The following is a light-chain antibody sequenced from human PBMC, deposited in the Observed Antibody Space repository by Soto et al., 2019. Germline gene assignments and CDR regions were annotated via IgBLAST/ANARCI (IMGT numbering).Light chain of an antibody. J-gene: IGLJ3*02. CDR1: NIGSKS. CDR2: DDS. CDR3: QVWDTTTYHVV. V-gene: IGLV3-21*02. Sequence: SYELTQPPSLSVAPGQTARITCGGNNIGSKSVHWYQQKPGQAPVLVVHDDSDRPSGIPERFSGSNSGNTATLTITRVEAGDEADYYCQVWDTTTYHVVFGGGTQLTVL.